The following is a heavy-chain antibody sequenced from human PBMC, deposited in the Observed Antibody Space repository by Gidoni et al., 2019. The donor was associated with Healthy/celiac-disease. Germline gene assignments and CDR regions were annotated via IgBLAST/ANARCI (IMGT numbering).Heavy chain of an antibody. V-gene: IGHV3-66*01. Sequence: EVQLVESGGGVVQPGGSLRLSCAASGFTVSSNYMSWVRQAPGKGLEWVSVMYSGGSTYYADSVKGRFTIARDNSKNTLYLQMNSLRAEDTAVYYCARDRVDTAMDPEAFDIWGQGTMVTVSS. J-gene: IGHJ3*02. CDR1: GFTVSSNY. CDR3: ARDRVDTAMDPEAFDI. CDR2: MYSGGST. D-gene: IGHD5-18*01.